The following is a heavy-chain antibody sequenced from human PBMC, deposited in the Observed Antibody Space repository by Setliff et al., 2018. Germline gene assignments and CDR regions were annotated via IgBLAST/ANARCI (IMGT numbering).Heavy chain of an antibody. CDR3: TTGPPRAYRWNDGY. Sequence: TGESLKISCATSGFSFITAWISWVRQAPGKGLEWVGRIKSKTDGETTDYAAPVEGRFTISRDDSKNTLYLQMDSLKTEDTAVYYCTTGPPRAYRWNDGYWGQGTLVTVSS. V-gene: IGHV3-15*01. J-gene: IGHJ4*02. CDR2: IKSKTDGETT. D-gene: IGHD1-20*01. CDR1: GFSFITAW.